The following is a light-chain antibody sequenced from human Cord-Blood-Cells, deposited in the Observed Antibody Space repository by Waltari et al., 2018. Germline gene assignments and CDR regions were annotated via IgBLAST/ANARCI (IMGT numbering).Light chain of an antibody. J-gene: IGKJ5*01. CDR2: GAS. Sequence: EIVLTQSPGTLSLSPGERATISCRASQSVSSSYLAWYQQKPGQAPRLLIYGASSRATGITDRFSGSGSGTDFTLTISRLEPEDFAVYYCQQYGSSPPVTFGQGTRLEIK. V-gene: IGKV3-20*01. CDR1: QSVSSSY. CDR3: QQYGSSPPVT.